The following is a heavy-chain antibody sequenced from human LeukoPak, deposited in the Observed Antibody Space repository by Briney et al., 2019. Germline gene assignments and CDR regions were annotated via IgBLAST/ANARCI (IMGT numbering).Heavy chain of an antibody. CDR1: GFSFTVHC. CDR2: IYPLNGGA. V-gene: IGHV1-2*02. J-gene: IGHJ1*01. CDR3: ARDANFHNSGGCYGVDW. D-gene: IGHD2-21*01. Sequence: ASVTVSCTCSGFSFTVHCLHWMRLAPAPGIEWVGWIYPLNGGAHYAQKFQDRVTMTRDTSISRTYMEVSGLPSVYTAVYYFARDANFHNSGGCYGVDWWGQGTLVTVSS.